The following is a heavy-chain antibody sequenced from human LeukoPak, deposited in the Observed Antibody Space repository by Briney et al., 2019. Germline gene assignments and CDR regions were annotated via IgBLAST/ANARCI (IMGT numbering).Heavy chain of an antibody. CDR1: GYTFTSYG. J-gene: IGHJ5*02. D-gene: IGHD2-15*01. V-gene: IGHV1-18*01. CDR3: ARDTPRGCSGGSCYNWFDP. Sequence: ASVKVSCKASGYTFTSYGISWVRQAPGQGLEWMGWISAYNGNTNYAQKLQGRVTMTTDTSTSTAYMELRSLRSDDTAVYYCARDTPRGCSGGSCYNWFDPWGQGTLVTVSS. CDR2: ISAYNGNT.